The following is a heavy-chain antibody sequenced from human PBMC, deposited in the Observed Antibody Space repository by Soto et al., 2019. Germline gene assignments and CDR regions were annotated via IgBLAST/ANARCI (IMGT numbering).Heavy chain of an antibody. Sequence: PGESLKISCKGSGYSLTSYWIGWVRQMPGEGLEWMGIIYPGDSDTNYAQNVQDRVTLTTDTSTSTAYMELRSLRSNDTAIYYCAMVDVYVTPSPQDVWGQGTTVTVSS. J-gene: IGHJ6*02. D-gene: IGHD3-16*01. CDR2: IYPGDSDT. V-gene: IGHV5-51*01. CDR3: AMVDVYVTPSPQDV. CDR1: GYSLTSYW.